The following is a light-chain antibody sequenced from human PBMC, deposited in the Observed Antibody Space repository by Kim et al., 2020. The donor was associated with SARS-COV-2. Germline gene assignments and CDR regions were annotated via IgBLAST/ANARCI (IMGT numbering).Light chain of an antibody. CDR3: QKYNTVPYT. J-gene: IGKJ2*01. CDR2: AAS. Sequence: DIQMTQSPSSLSASVGDRVTITCRASQGISTYLAWYQQKPGKVPKLLIYAASALQSGVPSRFGGSGSGTDFTLTISSLQPEDVATYYCQKYNTVPYTFGQGTKLEIK. V-gene: IGKV1-27*01. CDR1: QGISTY.